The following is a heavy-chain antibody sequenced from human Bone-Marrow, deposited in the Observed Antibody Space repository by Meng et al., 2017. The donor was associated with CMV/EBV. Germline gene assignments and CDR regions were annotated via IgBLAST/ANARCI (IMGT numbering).Heavy chain of an antibody. CDR3: ARDEEYQTFSYYYGMDV. Sequence: GESLKISCAASGFTFSNAWMSWVRQAPGKGLEWVGRIKSKTDGGTTDYAAPVKGRFTISRDDSKNTLHLQMNSLRAEDTAVYYCARDEEYQTFSYYYGMDVWGQGTTVTVSS. CDR2: IKSKTDGGTT. J-gene: IGHJ6*02. D-gene: IGHD2-2*01. V-gene: IGHV3-15*01. CDR1: GFTFSNAW.